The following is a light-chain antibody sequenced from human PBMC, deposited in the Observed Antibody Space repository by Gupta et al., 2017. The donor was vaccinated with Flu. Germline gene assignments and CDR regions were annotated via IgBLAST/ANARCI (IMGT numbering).Light chain of an antibody. CDR1: SSTNVAIYR. Sequence: CILSSSTNVAIYRRYWYQHKPESPPQYLLRYKSDSDKQQGSGVPSRFSGSKDASATAGILHIAGLQAEDEDDYYCMISYSNVGVFGGGTKLTVL. V-gene: IGLV5-45*02. CDR2: YKSDSDK. J-gene: IGLJ3*02. CDR3: MISYSNVGV.